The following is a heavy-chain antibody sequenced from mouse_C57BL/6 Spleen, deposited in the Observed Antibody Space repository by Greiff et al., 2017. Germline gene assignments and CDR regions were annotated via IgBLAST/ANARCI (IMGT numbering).Heavy chain of an antibody. J-gene: IGHJ2*01. CDR3: AGGGVVATGDY. CDR2: INPGSGGT. D-gene: IGHD1-1*01. CDR1: GYAFTNYL. Sequence: LVESGAELVRPGTSVKVSCKASGYAFTNYLIEWVKQRPGQGLEWIGVINPGSGGTNYNEKFKGKATLTADKSSSTAYMQLSSLTSEDSAVXVCAGGGVVATGDYWGQGTTLTVSS. V-gene: IGHV1-54*01.